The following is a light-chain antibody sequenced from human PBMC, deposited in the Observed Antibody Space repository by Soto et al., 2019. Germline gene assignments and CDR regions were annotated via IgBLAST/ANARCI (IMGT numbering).Light chain of an antibody. V-gene: IGLV2-8*01. J-gene: IGLJ1*01. Sequence: QSVLTQPPSASGSPGQSVTISCTGTSSDVGGYNYVSWYQHHPGKAPKLIIYEVYKRPSGVPDRFSGSKSGNTASLTISGLQAEDEADYYCCSYAGSYVFGTGTKVXVL. CDR1: SSDVGGYNY. CDR3: CSYAGSYV. CDR2: EVY.